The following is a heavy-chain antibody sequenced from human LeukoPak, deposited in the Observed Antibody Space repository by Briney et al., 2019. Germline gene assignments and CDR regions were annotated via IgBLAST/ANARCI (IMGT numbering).Heavy chain of an antibody. D-gene: IGHD3-16*02. Sequence: SETLSLACSVAGYSISSGFYWCWIRQPPGKRLEGSGTIFHIASTYYNPSLKSRATTWVYTSKKQSSLKLSSVTAADADVYYCAREYYDYVWGSYRSSLDRTGNIHYFDYWGQGTLVTVSS. J-gene: IGHJ4*02. CDR2: IFHIAST. V-gene: IGHV4-38-2*02. CDR1: GYSISSGFY. CDR3: AREYYDYVWGSYRSSLDRTGNIHYFDY.